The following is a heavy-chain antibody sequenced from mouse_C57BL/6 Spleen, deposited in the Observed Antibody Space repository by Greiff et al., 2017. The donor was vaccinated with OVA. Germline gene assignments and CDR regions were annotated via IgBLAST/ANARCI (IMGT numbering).Heavy chain of an antibody. J-gene: IGHJ3*01. CDR3: YSNYESFAY. D-gene: IGHD2-5*01. CDR2: IDPSDSYT. CDR1: GYTFTSYW. V-gene: IGHV1-50*01. Sequence: QVQLKQPGAELVKPGASVKLSCKASGYTFTSYWMQWVKQRPGQGLEWIGEIDPSDSYTNYNQKFKGKATLTVDTSSSTAYMQLSSLTSEDSAVYYCYSNYESFAYWGQGTLVTVSA.